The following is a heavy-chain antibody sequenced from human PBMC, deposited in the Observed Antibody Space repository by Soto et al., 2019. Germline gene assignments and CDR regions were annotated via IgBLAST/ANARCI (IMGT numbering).Heavy chain of an antibody. V-gene: IGHV3-30*18. CDR2: ISYDGSNK. J-gene: IGHJ4*02. CDR1: GFTFSSYG. Sequence: QVQLVESGGGVVQPGRSLRLSCAASGFTFSSYGMHWVRQAPGKGLEWVAFISYDGSNKYYADSLKGRFTISRDNSKNTLYRQMNSLRSEDTAVYYCAKGGGYCSGGSCYDFDYWGEGTLVTVSS. CDR3: AKGGGYCSGGSCYDFDY. D-gene: IGHD2-15*01.